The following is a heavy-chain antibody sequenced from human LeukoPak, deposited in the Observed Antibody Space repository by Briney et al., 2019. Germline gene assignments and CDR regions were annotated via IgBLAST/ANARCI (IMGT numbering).Heavy chain of an antibody. Sequence: GGSLRLSGAASGFTFSSYSMNWVRQAPGKGLEWVPSISSSSSYIYYADSVKGRFTISRDNAKNSLYLQMNSLRAEDTAVYYCARLAARQGIDYWGQGTLVTVSS. CDR1: GFTFSSYS. J-gene: IGHJ4*02. D-gene: IGHD6-6*01. CDR3: ARLAARQGIDY. V-gene: IGHV3-21*01. CDR2: ISSSSSYI.